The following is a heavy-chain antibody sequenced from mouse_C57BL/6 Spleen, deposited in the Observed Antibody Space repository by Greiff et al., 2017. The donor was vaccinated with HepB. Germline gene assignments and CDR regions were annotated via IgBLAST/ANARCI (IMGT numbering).Heavy chain of an antibody. CDR1: GYTFTSYT. J-gene: IGHJ1*03. V-gene: IGHV1-4*01. Sequence: QVQLQQSGAELARPGASVKMSCKASGYTFTSYTMHWVKQRPGQGLEWIGYINPSSGYTKYNQKFKDKATLTADKSSSTAYMQLSSLTSEDSAVYYCARDSNYYGSSHWYFDVWGTGTTVTVSS. CDR2: INPSSGYT. D-gene: IGHD1-1*01. CDR3: ARDSNYYGSSHWYFDV.